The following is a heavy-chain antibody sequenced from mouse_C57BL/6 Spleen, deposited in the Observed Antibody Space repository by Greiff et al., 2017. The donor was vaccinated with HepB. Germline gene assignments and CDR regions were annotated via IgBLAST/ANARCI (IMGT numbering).Heavy chain of an antibody. CDR2: IHPNSGST. CDR1: GYTFTSYW. D-gene: IGHD1-1*01. Sequence: QVQLQQSGAELVKPGASVKLSCKASGYTFTSYWMHWVKQRPGQGLEWIGMIHPNSGSTNYNEKFKSKATLTVDKSSSTAYMQLSSLTSEDSAVYYCARYYGSSYGNAMDYWGQGTSVTVSS. V-gene: IGHV1-64*01. CDR3: ARYYGSSYGNAMDY. J-gene: IGHJ4*01.